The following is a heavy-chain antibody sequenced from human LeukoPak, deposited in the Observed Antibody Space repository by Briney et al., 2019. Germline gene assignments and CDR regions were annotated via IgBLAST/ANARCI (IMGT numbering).Heavy chain of an antibody. J-gene: IGHJ4*02. CDR3: ARDGGSDQYYFDN. CDR1: GGSISSSNW. V-gene: IGHV4-4*02. D-gene: IGHD6-19*01. Sequence: PSETLSLTCAVSGGSISSSNWWSWVRQPPGKGLEWIGEIYHSGSTNYNPSLKSRITISVDKSKNQVSLKLNSVTAADTAMYFCARDGGSDQYYFDNWGQGTLVTVSS. CDR2: IYHSGST.